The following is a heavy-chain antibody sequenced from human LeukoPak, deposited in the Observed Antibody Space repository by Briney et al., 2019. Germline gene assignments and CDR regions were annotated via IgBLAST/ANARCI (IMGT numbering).Heavy chain of an antibody. J-gene: IGHJ4*02. D-gene: IGHD3-10*01. CDR1: GFSLSTSGVG. CDR2: IYWDDDK. V-gene: IGHV2-5*02. CDR3: AHTLYYYGSGSGNYFDY. Sequence: SGPTLVKPTQPLTLTCTFSGFSLSTSGVGVGWIRQPPGKALEWLALIYWDDDKRYSPSLKSRLTITKDTSKNQVVLTMTNMDPVDTATYYCAHTLYYYGSGSGNYFDYWGQGTLVTVSS.